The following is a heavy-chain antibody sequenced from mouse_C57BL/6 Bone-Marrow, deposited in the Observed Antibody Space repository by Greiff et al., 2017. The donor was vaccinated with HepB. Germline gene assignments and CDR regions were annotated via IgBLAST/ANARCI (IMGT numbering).Heavy chain of an antibody. V-gene: IGHV1-64*01. CDR1: GYTFTSYW. CDR2: IHPNSGST. Sequence: QVQLQQPGAELVKPGASVKLSCKASGYTFTSYWMHWVKQRPGQGLEWIGMIHPNSGSTNYNEKFKSKATLTVDKSSSTAYLQLSSLTSEDTAVYYCARMGPDFDYWGQGTTLTVSS. J-gene: IGHJ2*01. D-gene: IGHD4-1*01. CDR3: ARMGPDFDY.